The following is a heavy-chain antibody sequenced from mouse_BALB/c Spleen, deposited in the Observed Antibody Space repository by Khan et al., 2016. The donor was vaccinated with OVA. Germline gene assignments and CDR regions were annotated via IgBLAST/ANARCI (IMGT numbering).Heavy chain of an antibody. CDR3: ARGGAAYCRNDGGAMEY. CDR2: INTHSGVP. Sequence: QIQLVQSGPELKKPGETVRISCKASGYTFTTAGIQWVQQMPGKGLKWIGCINTHSGVPKYDENFKGRFTFTLEISVNTAYLQITNLKYEDTATFFCARGGAAYCRNDGGAMEYWGQGTSVTVSS. D-gene: IGHD2-14*01. CDR1: GYTFTTAG. V-gene: IGHV9-4*02. J-gene: IGHJ4*01.